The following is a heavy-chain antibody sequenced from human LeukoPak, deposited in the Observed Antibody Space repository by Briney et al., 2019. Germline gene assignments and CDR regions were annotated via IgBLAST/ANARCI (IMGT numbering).Heavy chain of an antibody. CDR1: GGSIRTYY. V-gene: IGHV4-59*01. CDR3: ARIYYDSGAYYRRAFDI. CDR2: IYNSGST. Sequence: SETLSLTCTVSGGSIRTYYWSWIRQPPGKRLEWIAYIYNSGSTNSNPSLKSRVTISVDTSKNQFSLRLSSVTAADTAVYYCARIYYDSGAYYRRAFDIWGQGTMVSVSS. D-gene: IGHD3-22*01. J-gene: IGHJ3*02.